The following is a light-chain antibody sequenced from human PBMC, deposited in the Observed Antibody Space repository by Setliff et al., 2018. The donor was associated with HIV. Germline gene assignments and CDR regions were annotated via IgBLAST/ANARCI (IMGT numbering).Light chain of an antibody. V-gene: IGLV2-11*01. CDR2: DVS. J-gene: IGLJ1*01. Sequence: QSVLTQPRSVSGSPGQSVTISCTGTSSDVGVYNYVSWYQQHPGKAPKLMIYDVSERPSGVPDRFSGSKSGNTASLTISGLQAEDEADYYCCSYAGRYTYVVGTGTK. CDR3: CSYAGRYTYV. CDR1: SSDVGVYNY.